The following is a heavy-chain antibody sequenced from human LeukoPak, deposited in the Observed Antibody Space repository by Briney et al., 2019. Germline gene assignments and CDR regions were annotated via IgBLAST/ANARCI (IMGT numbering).Heavy chain of an antibody. CDR1: GLAFGDYA. CDR3: ARGAFSYVRYFDY. J-gene: IGHJ4*02. CDR2: IRSKPYGGTT. V-gene: IGHV3-49*04. Sequence: PGGTLRLSCTASGLAFGDYAMSWVRQPPVKGLEWVGVIRSKPYGGTTESAASVKGRFSISRDDSKSIAYLQMNSLKTEDTAIYYCARGAFSYVRYFDYWGQGTLVTVSS. D-gene: IGHD3-10*02.